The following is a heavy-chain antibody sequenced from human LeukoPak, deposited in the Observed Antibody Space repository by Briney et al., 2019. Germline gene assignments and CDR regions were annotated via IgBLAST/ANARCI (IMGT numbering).Heavy chain of an antibody. V-gene: IGHV4-59*02. CDR3: ATGHSSGWFDY. D-gene: IGHD6-19*01. J-gene: IGHJ4*02. CDR1: RGSVSSDY. CDR2: IFYPTTT. Sequence: PSETLSLTCTVSRGSVSSDYWSWIRQYPGKGLEWIGYIFYPTTTNYNPSLRSRVTMSLDTSNNQFSLDLTSVTGADTAVYFCATGHSSGWFDYWGQGTLVAVSS.